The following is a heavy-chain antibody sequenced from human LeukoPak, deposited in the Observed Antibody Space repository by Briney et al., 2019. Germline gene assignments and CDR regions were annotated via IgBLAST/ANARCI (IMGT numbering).Heavy chain of an antibody. CDR1: GFTVSSNY. CDR2: IYGGGST. D-gene: IGHD6-13*01. J-gene: IGHJ4*02. CDR3: ASSSSWYSGLDY. Sequence: PGGSLRLSCAASGFTVSSNYMSWVRQAPGKGLEWVSVIYGGGSTYYADSVKGRFTMSRDNSKNTLYLQMNSLRAEYTAVYYCASSSSWYSGLDYWGQGTLVTVSS. V-gene: IGHV3-53*01.